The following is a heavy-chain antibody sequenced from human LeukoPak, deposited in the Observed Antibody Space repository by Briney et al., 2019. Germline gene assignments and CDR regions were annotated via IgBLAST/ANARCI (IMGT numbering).Heavy chain of an antibody. CDR3: AAGAFGGFDY. Sequence: GGSLRLSCAASGFTFSSYGMNWVRQAPGKGLEWVSYISSSDTIYYADSVKGRFTISRNNAKNSLYLQMNSLRDEDTAVYYCAAGAFGGFDYWGQGTLVTVSS. CDR2: ISSSDTI. CDR1: GFTFSSYG. J-gene: IGHJ4*02. V-gene: IGHV3-48*02. D-gene: IGHD3-16*01.